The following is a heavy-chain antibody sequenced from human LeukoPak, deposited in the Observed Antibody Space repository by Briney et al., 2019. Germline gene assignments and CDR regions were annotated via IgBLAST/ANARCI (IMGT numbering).Heavy chain of an antibody. CDR1: GFTFSSNW. CDR2: IKPDGSAQ. CDR3: ARDDIYGDYSDY. V-gene: IGHV3-7*01. D-gene: IGHD4-17*01. Sequence: PGGSLRLSCATSGFTFSSNWMSWVRHVPGRGLDWVANIKPDGSAQYYAASVKGRFTISRDSAKNSLYLQMNSLRAEDTAVYYCARDDIYGDYSDYWGQGTLVTVSS. J-gene: IGHJ4*02.